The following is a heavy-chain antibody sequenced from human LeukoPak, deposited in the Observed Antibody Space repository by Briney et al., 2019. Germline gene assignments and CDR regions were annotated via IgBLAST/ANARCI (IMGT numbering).Heavy chain of an antibody. J-gene: IGHJ5*02. CDR3: ARDGDGSGRSDNWFDP. CDR1: GGSISSSSYY. D-gene: IGHD3-10*01. CDR2: IYYSGST. Sequence: PSETLSLTCTVSGGSISSSSYYWGWIRQPPGKGLEWIGSIYYSGSTYYNPSLKSRVTISVDTSKNQFSLKLTSVTAADTAVYYCARDGDGSGRSDNWFDPWGQGTLVTVSS. V-gene: IGHV4-39*07.